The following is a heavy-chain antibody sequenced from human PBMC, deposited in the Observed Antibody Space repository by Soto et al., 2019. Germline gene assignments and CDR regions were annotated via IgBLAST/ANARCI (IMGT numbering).Heavy chain of an antibody. CDR2: ISVSGDGT. CDR1: GFTFSSYS. V-gene: IGHV3-23*01. CDR3: VRRPPHAY. Sequence: GSLRLSCAASGFTFSSYSMSWVRQAPGKGLEWVSAISVSGDGTYYADSVKGRFTISRDNSKNTLYLQMNSLRAEDTAVYYYVRRPPHAYWGQGTLVTVSS. J-gene: IGHJ4*02.